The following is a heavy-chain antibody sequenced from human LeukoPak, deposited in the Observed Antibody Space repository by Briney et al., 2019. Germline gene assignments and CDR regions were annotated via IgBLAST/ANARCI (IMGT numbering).Heavy chain of an antibody. CDR1: GLTFGSYW. V-gene: IGHV3-7*01. J-gene: IGHJ4*02. CDR2: IHPNGDVK. D-gene: IGHD2-8*01. CDR3: ASTFPYCTNGTCAL. Sequence: RGSLRLSCAASGLTFGSYWMSWVRQAPGKGLEWVANIHPNGDVKNYVDSVKGRFTISRDNAANSLYLPVNSLRAEDSAVYYCASTFPYCTNGTCALGGQGTLVTVSS.